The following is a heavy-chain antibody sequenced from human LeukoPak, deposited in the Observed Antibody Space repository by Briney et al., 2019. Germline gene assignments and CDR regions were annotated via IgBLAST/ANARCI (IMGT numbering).Heavy chain of an antibody. V-gene: IGHV1-46*01. J-gene: IGHJ4*02. CDR2: INPSDGWT. D-gene: IGHD5-24*01. Sequence: GASVKVSCKASGYSFTTYYIHWVRQAPGQGLDWVAIINPSDGWTKYAQRFQGRVTLTRDTSTSTVYMELGSLTSEDTAVYYCARGTTITLLDYWGQGTLVTVSS. CDR3: ARGTTITLLDY. CDR1: GYSFTTYY.